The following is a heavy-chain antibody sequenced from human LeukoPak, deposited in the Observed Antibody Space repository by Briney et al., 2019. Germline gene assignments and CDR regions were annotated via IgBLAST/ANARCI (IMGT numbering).Heavy chain of an antibody. D-gene: IGHD6-19*01. Sequence: GGSLRLSCAASGFTFDDYAMHWVRQAPGKGLEWVSGISWNSGSIDYADSVKGRFTISRDNAKNSLYLQMNNLRAEDTAFYYRAKDESSTGWYRELDYWGQGTLVTVSS. J-gene: IGHJ4*02. V-gene: IGHV3-9*01. CDR3: AKDESSTGWYRELDY. CDR2: ISWNSGSI. CDR1: GFTFDDYA.